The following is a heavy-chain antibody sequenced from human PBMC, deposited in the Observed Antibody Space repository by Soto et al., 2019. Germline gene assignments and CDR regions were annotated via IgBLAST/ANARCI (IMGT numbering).Heavy chain of an antibody. V-gene: IGHV3-30*18. J-gene: IGHJ6*02. CDR1: GFTFSSYG. Sequence: QVQLVESGGGVVQPARSLRLSCAAPGFTFSSYGMHWVRQAPGKGLEWVAVISYDGSNKYYADSVKGRFTISRDNSKNTLYLKMSSVGAEDTAVFYCAKDKYDILTGYYYYYGMDVWGQGTTVTVSS. D-gene: IGHD3-9*01. CDR2: ISYDGSNK. CDR3: AKDKYDILTGYYYYYGMDV.